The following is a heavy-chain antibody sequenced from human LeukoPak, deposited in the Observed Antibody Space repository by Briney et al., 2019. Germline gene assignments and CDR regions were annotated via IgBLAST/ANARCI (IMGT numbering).Heavy chain of an antibody. V-gene: IGHV3-72*01. CDR3: VRVGSVAGSDYLDY. CDR2: SRNKAKSYTT. D-gene: IGHD6-19*01. J-gene: IGHJ4*02. CDR1: GFTFSDYF. Sequence: GGSLRLSCAISGFTFSDYFLDWVRQAPGKGLEWVGRSRNKAKSYTTEYAASVKGRFTISRDDSKNSLYLQMDSLKTEDTAVYYCVRVGSVAGSDYLDYWGQGTLVTVPS.